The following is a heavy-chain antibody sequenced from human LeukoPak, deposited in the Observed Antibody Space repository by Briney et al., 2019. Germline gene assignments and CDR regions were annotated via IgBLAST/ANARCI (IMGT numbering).Heavy chain of an antibody. J-gene: IGHJ5*01. V-gene: IGHV1-2*02. CDR2: INPNSGGT. CDR1: GFTFSSYG. D-gene: IGHD3-16*01. Sequence: GGSLRLSCAASGFTFSSYGMHWVRQAPGQGLEWMGWINPNSGGTNYAQKFQGRVTMTRDTSISTAYMELSRLRSDDTAVYYCARWGRWVWFDYWGQGTLVTVSS. CDR3: ARWGRWVWFDY.